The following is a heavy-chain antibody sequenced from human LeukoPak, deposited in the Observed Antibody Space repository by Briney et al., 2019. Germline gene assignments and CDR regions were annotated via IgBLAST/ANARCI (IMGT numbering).Heavy chain of an antibody. CDR3: ARLSTVTTSFDY. CDR2: IYISGST. Sequence: SETLSLTCTVSGGSISSFYWSWIRQPAGKGLEWIGRIYISGSTNYNPSLKSRVTMTVDTSKNHFSLKLSSVTAADTAVYYCARLSTVTTSFDYWGQGTLVTVSS. V-gene: IGHV4-4*07. D-gene: IGHD4-17*01. J-gene: IGHJ4*02. CDR1: GGSISSFY.